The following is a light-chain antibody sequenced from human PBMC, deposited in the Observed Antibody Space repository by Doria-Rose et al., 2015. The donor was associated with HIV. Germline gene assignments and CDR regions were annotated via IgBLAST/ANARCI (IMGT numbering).Light chain of an antibody. CDR1: QSVSTD. V-gene: IGKV3-15*01. CDR2: VAS. CDR3: HQYNNWPT. J-gene: IGKJ5*01. Sequence: DIVMTQTPETLSVSPGESDTLSCRASQSVSTDLAWYQHKPGQAVRLLILVASTRATGIPARFSGSGSGTGFILTISSLQSEDFAIYFCHQYNNWPTFDQGTRLDIK.